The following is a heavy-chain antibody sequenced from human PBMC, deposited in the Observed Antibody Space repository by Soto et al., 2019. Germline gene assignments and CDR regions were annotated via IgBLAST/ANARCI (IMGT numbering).Heavy chain of an antibody. V-gene: IGHV1-46*01. Sequence: QVQLVQSGAEVRKPGASVKISCKASGYTFTSNYMHWVRQAPGQGLEWMGMINPSGGSTNYAQNFQGRVTMTRDTSTSTVYMELNSLRSEDTAVYYCARDAPYYYESSGYSDYWGQGTLVTVSS. CDR2: INPSGGST. CDR1: GYTFTSNY. J-gene: IGHJ4*02. CDR3: ARDAPYYYESSGYSDY. D-gene: IGHD3-22*01.